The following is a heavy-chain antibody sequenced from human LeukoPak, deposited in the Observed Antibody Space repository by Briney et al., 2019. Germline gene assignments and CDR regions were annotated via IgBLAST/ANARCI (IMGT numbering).Heavy chain of an antibody. CDR1: GYTFTGYY. CDR2: INPNSGGT. Sequence: KPGASVKVSXKASGYTFTGYYMHWVRQAPGQGLEWMGWINPNSGGTNYAQKFQGRVTMTRDTSISTAYMELSRLRSDDTAVYYCARIGYCSGGSCPFDYWGQGTPVTVSS. V-gene: IGHV1-2*02. CDR3: ARIGYCSGGSCPFDY. D-gene: IGHD2-15*01. J-gene: IGHJ4*02.